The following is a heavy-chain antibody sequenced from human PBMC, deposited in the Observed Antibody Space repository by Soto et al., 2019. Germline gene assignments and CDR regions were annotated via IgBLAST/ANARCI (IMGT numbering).Heavy chain of an antibody. V-gene: IGHV4-59*08. CDR3: ARRGSGSYSDY. Sequence: PSETLSLTCAVYGGSFSGYYWSWIRQPPGKGLEWIGYIYNIGSTNYNPSLRSRVTMSIDTSQEQFSLKLSSVTATDTAVYYCARRGSGSYSDYWGQGTLVTVSS. J-gene: IGHJ4*02. CDR1: GGSFSGYY. D-gene: IGHD3-10*01. CDR2: IYNIGST.